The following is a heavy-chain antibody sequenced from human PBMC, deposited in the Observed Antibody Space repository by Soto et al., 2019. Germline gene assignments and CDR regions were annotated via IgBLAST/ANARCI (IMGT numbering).Heavy chain of an antibody. D-gene: IGHD2-15*01. Sequence: ETLSLTCAVYGGSFSGYYWSWIRQPPGKGLEWIGEINHSGSTNYNPSLKSRVTISVDTSKNQFSLKLSSVTAADTAVYYCARGRGRYCSGGSCLSGRSGFDPWGQGTLVTVSS. J-gene: IGHJ5*02. CDR1: GGSFSGYY. V-gene: IGHV4-34*01. CDR3: ARGRGRYCSGGSCLSGRSGFDP. CDR2: INHSGST.